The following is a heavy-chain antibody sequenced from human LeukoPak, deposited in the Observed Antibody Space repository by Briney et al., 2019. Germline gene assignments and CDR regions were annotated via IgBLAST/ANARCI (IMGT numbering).Heavy chain of an antibody. J-gene: IGHJ4*02. CDR3: ARDRVGSSWSEFDY. CDR2: INNNGNSA. D-gene: IGHD6-13*01. V-gene: IGHV3-64*01. CDR1: GFNFSYYA. Sequence: PGGSLRLSCAASGFNFSYYAMHWVRQAPGKGLEYVSAINNNGNSASYANSVKGRFTISRDNSKNTLYLQLGSLRAEDMAVYYCARDRVGSSWSEFDYWGQGTLVTVSS.